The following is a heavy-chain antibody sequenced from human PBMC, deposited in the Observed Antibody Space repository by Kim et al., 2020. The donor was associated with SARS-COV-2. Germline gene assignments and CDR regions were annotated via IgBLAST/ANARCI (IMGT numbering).Heavy chain of an antibody. D-gene: IGHD3-3*01. J-gene: IGHJ6*01. CDR2: INHSGST. CDR3: ARGYRGITIFGVVTKGYY. Sequence: SETLSLTCAVYGGSFSGYYWSWIRQPPGKGLEWIGEINHSGSTNYNPSLESRVTISVDTSKNQFSLKLSSVTAADTAVYYCARGYRGITIFGVVTKGYY. CDR1: GGSFSGYY. V-gene: IGHV4-34*01.